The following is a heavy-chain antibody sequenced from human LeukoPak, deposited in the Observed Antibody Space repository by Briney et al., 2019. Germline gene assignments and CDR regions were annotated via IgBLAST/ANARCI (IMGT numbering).Heavy chain of an antibody. J-gene: IGHJ5*02. D-gene: IGHD1-26*01. Sequence: QSGGSLRLSCAASGFTFSSYGMSWVRQAPGKGLEWVSAISGSGGSTYYADSVKGRFTISRDNSKNTLYLQMNSLRAEDTAVYYCAKSSPQGIFHSGSYYGGGFDPWGQGTLVTVSS. CDR3: AKSSPQGIFHSGSYYGGGFDP. CDR2: ISGSGGST. CDR1: GFTFSSYG. V-gene: IGHV3-23*01.